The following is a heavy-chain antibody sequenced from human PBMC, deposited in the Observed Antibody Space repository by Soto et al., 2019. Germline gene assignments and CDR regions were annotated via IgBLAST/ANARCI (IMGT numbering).Heavy chain of an antibody. Sequence: ASVKVSCKASGYTFTSYDINWVRQATGEGLEWMGWMNPNSGNTGYAQKFQGRVTMTRNTSISTAYMELSSLRSEDTAVYYCARGGAAAGGYYYGMDVWGQGTTVTVSS. J-gene: IGHJ6*02. CDR2: MNPNSGNT. CDR3: ARGGAAAGGYYYGMDV. V-gene: IGHV1-8*01. D-gene: IGHD6-13*01. CDR1: GYTFTSYD.